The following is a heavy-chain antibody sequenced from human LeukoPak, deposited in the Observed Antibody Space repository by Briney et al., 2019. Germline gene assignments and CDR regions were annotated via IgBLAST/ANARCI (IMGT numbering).Heavy chain of an antibody. CDR2: INPNSGGT. D-gene: IGHD3-3*01. V-gene: IGHV1-2*02. J-gene: IGHJ6*02. CDR1: GYTFTSYG. CDR3: ARGPNYYDFWSGYWKYYYYGMDV. Sequence: ASVKVSCKASGYTFTSYGISWVRQAPGQGLEWMGWINPNSGGTNYAQKFQGRVTMTRDTSISTAYMELSSLRSEDTAVYYCARGPNYYDFWSGYWKYYYYGMDVWGQGTTVTVSS.